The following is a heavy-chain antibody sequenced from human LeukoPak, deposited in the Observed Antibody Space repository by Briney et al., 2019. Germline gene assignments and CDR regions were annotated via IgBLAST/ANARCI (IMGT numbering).Heavy chain of an antibody. D-gene: IGHD5-18*01. V-gene: IGHV3-11*01. CDR1: GFTFSDSY. CDR2: ISSSGSTI. CDR3: ARVDTAMAFDY. Sequence: GGSLRLSCAASGFTFSDSYMSWIRQAPGKGLEWVSYISSSGSTIYYADSVKGRFTISRDNAKNSLYLQMNSLRAEDTAVYYCARVDTAMAFDYWGQGTLVTVSS. J-gene: IGHJ4*02.